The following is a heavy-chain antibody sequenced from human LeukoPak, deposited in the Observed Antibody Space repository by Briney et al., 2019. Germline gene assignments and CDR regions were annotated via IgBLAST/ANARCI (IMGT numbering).Heavy chain of an antibody. D-gene: IGHD6-19*01. CDR2: IYTSGST. CDR1: GGSISSYY. J-gene: IGHJ1*01. V-gene: IGHV4-4*07. CDR3: ARSDSAVAGRTWYFQH. Sequence: SETLSLTCTVSGGSISSYYWSWIRQPAGKGLEWIGRIYTSGSTNYNPSLKSRVTMSVDTSKNQFSLKLSSVTAADTAVYYCARSDSAVAGRTWYFQHWGQGALVAVSS.